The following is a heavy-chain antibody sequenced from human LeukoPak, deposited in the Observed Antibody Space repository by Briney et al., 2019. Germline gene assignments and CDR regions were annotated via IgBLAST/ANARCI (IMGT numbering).Heavy chain of an antibody. Sequence: ESGPTLVKPTQTLTLTCTFSGFSLSTSGMCVSWIRQPPGKALEWLARIDRDDDKYYSTSLKTRLTISKNTSKNQVVLTMTNMDPVDTATYYCAHRQVAEMATILYFDYWGQGTLVTVSS. CDR1: GFSLSTSGMC. CDR2: IDRDDDK. J-gene: IGHJ4*02. D-gene: IGHD5-24*01. CDR3: AHRQVAEMATILYFDY. V-gene: IGHV2-70*12.